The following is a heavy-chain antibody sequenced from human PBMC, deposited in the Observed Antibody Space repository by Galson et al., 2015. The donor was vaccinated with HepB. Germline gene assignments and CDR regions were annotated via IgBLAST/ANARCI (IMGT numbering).Heavy chain of an antibody. V-gene: IGHV1-69*06. CDR3: ARQISSDYYFGY. Sequence: SVKVSCKASGGTFSYSAVGWVRQAPGQGLEWMGGIIPVFESANYAQKFQGRVTIAADKSPDTVYMELSRLRSEDTAIYYCARQISSDYYFGYWGQGTLVTVSS. CDR2: IIPVFESA. CDR1: GGTFSYSA. J-gene: IGHJ4*02. D-gene: IGHD3-22*01.